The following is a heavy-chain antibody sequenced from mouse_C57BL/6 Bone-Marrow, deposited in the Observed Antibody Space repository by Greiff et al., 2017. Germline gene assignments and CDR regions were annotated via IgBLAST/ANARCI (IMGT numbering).Heavy chain of an antibody. J-gene: IGHJ4*01. CDR2: IYPGDGDT. D-gene: IGHD2-3*01. Sequence: QVQLQQSGPELVKPGASVKISCKASGYAFSSSWMNWVKQRPGKGLEWIGRIYPGDGDTNYNGKFKGKATLTADKSSSTAYMQLSSLTSEDSAVYFCARDDGYLYYYAMDYWGQGTSVTVSS. CDR3: ARDDGYLYYYAMDY. CDR1: GYAFSSSW. V-gene: IGHV1-82*01.